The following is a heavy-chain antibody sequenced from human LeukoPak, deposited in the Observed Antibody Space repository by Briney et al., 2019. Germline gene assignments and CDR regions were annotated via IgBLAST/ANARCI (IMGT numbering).Heavy chain of an antibody. CDR1: GFTFSSYG. D-gene: IGHD6-19*01. CDR3: AKETVAGYGH. CDR2: ISYDGSNK. J-gene: IGHJ5*02. Sequence: GGSLRLSCAASGFTFSSYGMHWVRQAPGKGLEWVAVISYDGSNKYYADSVKGRFTISRDNSKNTLYLQMNSLRAEDTAVNYCAKETVAGYGHWGQGTLVTVSS. V-gene: IGHV3-30*18.